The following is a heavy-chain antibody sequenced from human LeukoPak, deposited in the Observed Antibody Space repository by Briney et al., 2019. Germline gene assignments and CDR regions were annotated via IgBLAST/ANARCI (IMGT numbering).Heavy chain of an antibody. V-gene: IGHV4-31*03. CDR2: IYYSGST. J-gene: IGHJ4*02. D-gene: IGHD3-10*01. Sequence: PSETLSLTCTLSGRSISSGGYYWSWIRQHPGKGLERFGYIYYSGSTYHNPSLKSRVTISVDTSKNQFSLKRSSVTAADTAVYYCARGGSASCYFDYWGQGTLVTVSS. CDR3: ARGGSASCYFDY. CDR1: GRSISSGGYY.